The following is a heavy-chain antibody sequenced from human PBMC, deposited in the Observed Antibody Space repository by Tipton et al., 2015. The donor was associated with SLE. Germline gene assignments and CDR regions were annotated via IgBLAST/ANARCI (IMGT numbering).Heavy chain of an antibody. CDR1: GFTFSSYA. J-gene: IGHJ4*02. CDR2: IYSGGST. V-gene: IGHV3-23*03. Sequence: SLRLSCAASGFTFSSYAMSWVRQAPGKGLEWVSVIYSGGSTYYADSVKGRFTISRDNSKNTLYLQMNSLRAEDTAVYYCAKGSSLFDYWGQGTLVTVSS. CDR3: AKGSSLFDY. D-gene: IGHD6-19*01.